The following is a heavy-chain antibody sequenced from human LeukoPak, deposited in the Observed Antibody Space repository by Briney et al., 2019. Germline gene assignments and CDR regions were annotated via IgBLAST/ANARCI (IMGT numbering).Heavy chain of an antibody. CDR1: GFSFSSYA. D-gene: IGHD5-18*01. CDR2: IKSKTDGGTT. V-gene: IGHV3-15*01. J-gene: IGHJ3*02. CDR3: TTYVDTAIGAFDI. Sequence: PGGSLRLSCAASGFSFSSYAMNWVRQAPGKGLEWVGRIKSKTDGGTTDYAAPVKGRFTISRDDSKNTLYLQMNSLKTEDTAVYYCTTYVDTAIGAFDIWGQGTMVTVSS.